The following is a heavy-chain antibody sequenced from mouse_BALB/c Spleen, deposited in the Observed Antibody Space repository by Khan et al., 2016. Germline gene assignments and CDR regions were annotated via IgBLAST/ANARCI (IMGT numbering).Heavy chain of an antibody. CDR3: ASRNWDVDY. D-gene: IGHD4-1*02. Sequence: EVQLQESGPGLVKPSQSLSLTCTVTGYSITSDYAWNWIRQFPGNKLEWMGYISYSGSTSYNPSLTSRISITRDTSKNQFFLQLNSVTTEDTATYYCASRNWDVDYWGQGTTLTVSS. CDR1: GYSITSDYA. J-gene: IGHJ2*01. CDR2: ISYSGST. V-gene: IGHV3-2*02.